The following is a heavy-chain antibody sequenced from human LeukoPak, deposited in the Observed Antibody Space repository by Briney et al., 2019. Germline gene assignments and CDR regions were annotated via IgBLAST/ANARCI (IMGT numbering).Heavy chain of an antibody. CDR1: GFTVSSNY. D-gene: IGHD4-11*01. V-gene: IGHV3-53*01. Sequence: GGSLRLSCAASGFTVSSNYMSWVRQAPGKGLEWVSVIYSGGSTYYADSVKGRFTISRDNSKNTLYLQMNSLRAEDTAVYYCARAYSNSYNWFDLWGQGTLVTVSS. CDR2: IYSGGST. J-gene: IGHJ5*02. CDR3: ARAYSNSYNWFDL.